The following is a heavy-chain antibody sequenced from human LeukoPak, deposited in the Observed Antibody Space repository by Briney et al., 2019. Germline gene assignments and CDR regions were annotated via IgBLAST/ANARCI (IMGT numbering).Heavy chain of an antibody. CDR3: AKDYRYSSSWLWGPFDY. Sequence: PGESLRLSCAASGFTFSSYGMHWVRQAPGKGLEWVAVISYDGSNKYYADSVKGRFTISRDNSKNTLYLQMNSLRPEDTAVYYCAKDYRYSSSWLWGPFDYWGQGTLVTVSS. CDR1: GFTFSSYG. D-gene: IGHD6-13*01. V-gene: IGHV3-30*18. CDR2: ISYDGSNK. J-gene: IGHJ4*02.